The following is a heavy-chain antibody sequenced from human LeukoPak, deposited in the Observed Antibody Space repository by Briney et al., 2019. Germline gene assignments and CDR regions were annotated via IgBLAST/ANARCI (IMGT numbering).Heavy chain of an antibody. J-gene: IGHJ6*02. CDR1: GFTFSSNA. CDR2: IRGGVGST. V-gene: IGHV3-23*01. CDR3: AKEDLGYHDNYYYYYGMDV. Sequence: GGSLRLSCAASGFTFSSNAMSWVGQAPGRGLEWVSAIRGGVGSTYYADSVKGRFTISRDNSKNTLYLQMNSLRAEDTAVYYCAKEDLGYHDNYYYYYGMDVWGQGTTVTVSS. D-gene: IGHD3-9*01.